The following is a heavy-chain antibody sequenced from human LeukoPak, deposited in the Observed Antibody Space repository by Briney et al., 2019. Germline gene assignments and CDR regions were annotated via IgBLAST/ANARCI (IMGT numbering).Heavy chain of an antibody. J-gene: IGHJ3*02. Sequence: GASVKVSCKASGGTFSSYAISWVRQAPGQGLEWMGGIIPIFGTANYAQKFQGRVTIIADESTSTAYMELSSLRSEDTAVYYCARSVRTDWDAFDIWGQGTMVIVSS. CDR2: IIPIFGTA. V-gene: IGHV1-69*13. D-gene: IGHD1-1*01. CDR1: GGTFSSYA. CDR3: ARSVRTDWDAFDI.